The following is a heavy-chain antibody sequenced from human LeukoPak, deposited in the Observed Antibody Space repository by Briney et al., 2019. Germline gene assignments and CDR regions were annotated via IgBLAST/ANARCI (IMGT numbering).Heavy chain of an antibody. V-gene: IGHV3-74*01. J-gene: IGHJ5*02. Sequence: GGSLRLSCAASGFTFSSYWMHWVRQAPGKGLVRVSRINSDGSSTSYADSVKGRFTISRDNAKNTLYLQVNSLRAEDTAVYYCARGPAAIGWFDPWGQGTLVTVSS. CDR1: GFTFSSYW. CDR3: ARGPAAIGWFDP. CDR2: INSDGSST. D-gene: IGHD2-2*01.